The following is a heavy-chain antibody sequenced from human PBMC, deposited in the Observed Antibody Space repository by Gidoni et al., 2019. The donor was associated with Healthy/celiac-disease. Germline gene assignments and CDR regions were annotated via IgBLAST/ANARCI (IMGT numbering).Heavy chain of an antibody. CDR3: ARHGYSSSWYSFDY. V-gene: IGHV4-39*01. CDR1: GVSIRSSSYY. J-gene: IGHJ4*02. CDR2: IYYSGGT. D-gene: IGHD6-13*01. Sequence: QLQLQESGPGLVKPSETLSLTCTVSGVSIRSSSYYWGWIRQPPGKGLEWIGSIYYSGGTYYNPSLKSRVTISVDTSKNQFSLKLSSVTAADTAVYYCARHGYSSSWYSFDYWGQGTLVTVSS.